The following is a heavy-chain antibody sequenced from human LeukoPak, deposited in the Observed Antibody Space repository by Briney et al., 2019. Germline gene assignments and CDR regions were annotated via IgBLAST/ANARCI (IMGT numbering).Heavy chain of an antibody. J-gene: IGHJ4*02. CDR2: IYYSGST. V-gene: IGHV4-39*07. D-gene: IGHD3-10*01. CDR3: ARQSYYYGSGSLPYNY. CDR1: GGSISSGGYY. Sequence: SKTLSLTCTVSGGSISSGGYYWTWIRQPPGKGLEWIGSIYYSGSTYYNPSLKSRVTISVDTSKNQFSLKLSSVTAADTAVYYCARQSYYYGSGSLPYNYWGQGTLVTVSS.